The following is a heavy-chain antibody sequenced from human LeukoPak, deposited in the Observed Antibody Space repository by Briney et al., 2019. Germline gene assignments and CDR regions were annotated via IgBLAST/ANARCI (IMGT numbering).Heavy chain of an antibody. V-gene: IGHV4-38-2*01. D-gene: IGHD3-22*01. J-gene: IGHJ3*01. CDR3: ARMGVSYYYDSSTYYPIAFDV. CDR1: GYSISGGYY. Sequence: PSETLSPTCAVSGYSISGGYYWGCIRQSPGKGREWIAAIFHSGSIYYNPSLKSRVTLSVDTSKNQFSLKLNSVIAADTAVYYCARMGVSYYYDSSTYYPIAFDVWGQGTMVTVSS. CDR2: IFHSGSI.